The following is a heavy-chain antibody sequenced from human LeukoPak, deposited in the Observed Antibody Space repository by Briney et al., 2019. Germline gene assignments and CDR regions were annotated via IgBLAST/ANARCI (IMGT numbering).Heavy chain of an antibody. Sequence: GGSLRLSCAASGFTFSNYSLHWVRQAPGKGLEWVAVISYDGNNKYYADSVKGRFTISRDNSKNTLYLQMNSLRAEDTAVYYCARDRGADILTAYSSGDYWGQGTLVTVSS. CDR2: ISYDGNNK. CDR3: ARDRGADILTAYSSGDY. D-gene: IGHD3-9*01. J-gene: IGHJ4*02. CDR1: GFTFSNYS. V-gene: IGHV3-30-3*01.